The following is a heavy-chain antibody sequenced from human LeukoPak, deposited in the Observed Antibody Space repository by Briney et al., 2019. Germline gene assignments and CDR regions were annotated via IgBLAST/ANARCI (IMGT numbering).Heavy chain of an antibody. Sequence: PGGSLRLSSAASGFIFSNYWVHWVRQAPGKGLEWVSGINEEGSDTKYADSVRGQFTISRDNAKNTLSLQMNSLRADDTAVYYCAREGPDYWGQGTLVTVSS. J-gene: IGHJ4*02. CDR2: INEEGSDT. CDR1: GFIFSNYW. CDR3: AREGPDY. V-gene: IGHV3-74*01.